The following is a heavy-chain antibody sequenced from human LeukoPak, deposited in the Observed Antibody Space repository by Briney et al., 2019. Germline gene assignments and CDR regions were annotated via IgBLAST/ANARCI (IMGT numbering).Heavy chain of an antibody. CDR3: ARGIFFGSGTQSFDY. CDR1: GFTFSFYS. J-gene: IGHJ4*02. CDR2: ISGSSNIK. D-gene: IGHD3-10*01. V-gene: IGHV3-48*01. Sequence: GGSLRLSCATSGFTFSFYSMSWIRQAPGKGLEWISYISGSSNIKHFADSVKGRFKISRDNAKESLFLQMDSLRVEDTAIYYCARGIFFGSGTQSFDYWGQGTLVTVSS.